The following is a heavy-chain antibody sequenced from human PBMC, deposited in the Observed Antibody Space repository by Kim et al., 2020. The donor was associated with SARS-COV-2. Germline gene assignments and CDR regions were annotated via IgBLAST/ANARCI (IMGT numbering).Heavy chain of an antibody. D-gene: IGHD6-13*01. CDR2: IYYSGST. CDR1: GGSISSYY. CDR3: ARDAIAAAGTPTDYYYGMDV. V-gene: IGHV4-59*13. J-gene: IGHJ6*02. Sequence: SETLSLTCTVSGGSISSYYWSWIRQPPGKGLEWIGYIYYSGSTNYNPSLKSRVTISVDTSKNQFSLKLSSVTAADTAVYYCARDAIAAAGTPTDYYYGMDVWGQGTTVTVAS.